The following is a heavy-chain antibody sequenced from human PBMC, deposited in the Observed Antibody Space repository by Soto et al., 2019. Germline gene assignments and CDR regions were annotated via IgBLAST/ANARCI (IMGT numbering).Heavy chain of an antibody. D-gene: IGHD4-17*01. CDR2: MNPNSGNT. CDR1: GYIFTKFD. J-gene: IGHJ5*02. Sequence: QVPLVQSGAEVKKPGASVKVSCKASGYIFTKFDINWVRQATGQGLEWMGWMNPNSGNTGYAQKFQGRVTMTRNTSITTAYMELSTLRSEDTAVYYCVRGDYGDYSHWFDPWGQGTLVTVSS. CDR3: VRGDYGDYSHWFDP. V-gene: IGHV1-8*01.